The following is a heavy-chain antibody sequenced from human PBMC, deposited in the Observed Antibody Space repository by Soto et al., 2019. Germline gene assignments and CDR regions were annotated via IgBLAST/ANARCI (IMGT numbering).Heavy chain of an antibody. CDR2: IWYDGSNK. J-gene: IGHJ6*02. Sequence: QVQLVESGGGVVQPGRSLRLSCAASGFTFSSYGMHWVRQAPGKGLEWVAAIWYDGSNKYYADSVKGRFTISRDNSKNTLYLQMNSLRAEDTAVYYCARDRRSTIFGVVAMDVWGQGTTVTVSS. CDR3: ARDRRSTIFGVVAMDV. V-gene: IGHV3-33*01. CDR1: GFTFSSYG. D-gene: IGHD3-3*01.